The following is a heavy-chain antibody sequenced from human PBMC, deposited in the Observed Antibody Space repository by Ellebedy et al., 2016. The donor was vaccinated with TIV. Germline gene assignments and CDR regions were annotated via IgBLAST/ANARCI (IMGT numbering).Heavy chain of an antibody. CDR2: INHSGST. V-gene: IGHV4-4*02. Sequence: SETLSLXXAVSGGSISSSNWWSWVRQPPGKGLEWIGEINHSGSTNYNPSLKSRVTISVDTSKNQFSLKLSSVTAADTAVYYCASGGGNFDYWGQGTLVTVSS. CDR3: ASGGGNFDY. CDR1: GGSISSSNW. J-gene: IGHJ4*02. D-gene: IGHD4-23*01.